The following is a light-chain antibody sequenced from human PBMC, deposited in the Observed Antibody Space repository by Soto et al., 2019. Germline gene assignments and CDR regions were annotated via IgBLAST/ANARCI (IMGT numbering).Light chain of an antibody. CDR2: AVS. J-gene: IGKJ2*01. Sequence: EIQMTQSPSSLSASVGERVTITCRASQSIDKYLNWYQQKPGKAPKLLIYAVSNLQSGVPSRFSGSGSGTDFTLTVSSLQAEDSATYYCQQSYSTPLYTFGQGTKLEIK. CDR3: QQSYSTPLYT. CDR1: QSIDKY. V-gene: IGKV1-39*01.